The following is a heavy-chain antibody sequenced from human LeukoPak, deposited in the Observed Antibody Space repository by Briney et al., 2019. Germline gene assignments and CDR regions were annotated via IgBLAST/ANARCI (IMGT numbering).Heavy chain of an antibody. CDR1: GYTLTELS. D-gene: IGHD1-26*01. CDR3: ATGRTKWDLLNY. CDR2: LDPEDGEM. J-gene: IGHJ4*02. V-gene: IGHV1-24*01. Sequence: ASVKVSCKVSGYTLTELSLHWVRQVPGKGLEWMGGLDPEDGEMIYSQKFQGRVTMTEDTSTDIAHMEMSSLRSEDTAVYYCATGRTKWDLLNYWGQGTLVTVSS.